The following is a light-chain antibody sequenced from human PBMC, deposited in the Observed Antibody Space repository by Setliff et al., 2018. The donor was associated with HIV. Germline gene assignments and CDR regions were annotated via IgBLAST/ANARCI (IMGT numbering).Light chain of an antibody. Sequence: QSALTQPASVSGSPGQAITISCTGTSDDIGRYYYVSWYQQLPGKAPKLIMYDVNHRPSGVSTRFSGSKSGDTASLTISGLRAEDEARYYCTSYTINTLYVFGTGTKVTV. V-gene: IGLV2-14*03. J-gene: IGLJ1*01. CDR3: TSYTINTLYV. CDR1: SDDIGRYYY. CDR2: DVN.